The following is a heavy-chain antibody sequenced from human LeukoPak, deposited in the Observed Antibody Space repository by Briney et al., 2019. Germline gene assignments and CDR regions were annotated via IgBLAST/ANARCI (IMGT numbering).Heavy chain of an antibody. Sequence: PGRSLRLSCAASGFTFSSYAMHWVRQAPGKGLEWVAVIWYDGSNKYYADSVKGRFTISRDNSKNTLFLQMNSLRAEDTAVYYCARADHGWYTFDYWGQGTLVTVPS. V-gene: IGHV3-33*01. CDR1: GFTFSSYA. CDR2: IWYDGSNK. CDR3: ARADHGWYTFDY. D-gene: IGHD6-19*01. J-gene: IGHJ4*02.